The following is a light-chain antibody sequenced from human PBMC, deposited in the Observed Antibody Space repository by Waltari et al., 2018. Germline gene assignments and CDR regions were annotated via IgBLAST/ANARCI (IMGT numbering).Light chain of an antibody. V-gene: IGKV3-11*01. CDR1: QSVDRY. J-gene: IGKJ5*01. CDR2: AAS. CDR3: HQRSNWPIT. Sequence: EIALPQFPAPLSLSPGDRATLSCRASQSVDRYLLWYPQSRGQTPRHVMYAASRRATGIPARFSGSGSGTVFTLTISSLEPDDFAVYYCHQRSNWPITFGQGTRLEI.